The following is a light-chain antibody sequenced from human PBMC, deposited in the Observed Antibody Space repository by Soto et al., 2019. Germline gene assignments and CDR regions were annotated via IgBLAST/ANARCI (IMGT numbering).Light chain of an antibody. CDR2: GAY. V-gene: IGKV3-15*01. Sequence: EIGMTQSPATLSVSPGERATLSCRASQSVSSNLAWYQQRPGLAPRLLIYGAYNRATDIPARFSGSGSGTEFTLTISSLQSEDFAVYYCQQYNNWPPYTFGQGTKLEIK. CDR3: QQYNNWPPYT. CDR1: QSVSSN. J-gene: IGKJ2*01.